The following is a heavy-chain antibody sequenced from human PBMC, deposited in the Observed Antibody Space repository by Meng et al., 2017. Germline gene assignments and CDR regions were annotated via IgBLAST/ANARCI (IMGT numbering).Heavy chain of an antibody. CDR1: GFTFSSYS. CDR2: ISSSSSYI. Sequence: VGGSGGGLVKAGGSLRLSCAASGFTFSSYSMNWVRQAPGKGLEWVSSISSSSSYIYYADSVKGRFTISRDNAKNSLYLQMNSLRAEDTAVYYCARDTVAAAGTRWFDPWGQGTLVTVSS. CDR3: ARDTVAAAGTRWFDP. D-gene: IGHD6-13*01. J-gene: IGHJ5*02. V-gene: IGHV3-21*01.